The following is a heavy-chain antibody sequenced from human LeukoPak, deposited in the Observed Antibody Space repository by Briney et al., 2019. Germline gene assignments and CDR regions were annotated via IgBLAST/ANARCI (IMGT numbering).Heavy chain of an antibody. CDR3: AREVSSWAPTPSNWFDP. V-gene: IGHV1-18*01. Sequence: ASVKVSCKASGYTFTSYGISWVRQAPGQGLEWMGWISAYNGNTNYAQKLQGRVTMTTDTSTSTAYMELRSLRSDNTAVYYCAREVSSWAPTPSNWFDPWGQGTLVTVSS. J-gene: IGHJ5*02. CDR2: ISAYNGNT. D-gene: IGHD6-13*01. CDR1: GYTFTSYG.